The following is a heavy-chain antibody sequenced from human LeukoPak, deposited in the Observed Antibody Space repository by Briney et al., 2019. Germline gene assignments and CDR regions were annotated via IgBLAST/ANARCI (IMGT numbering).Heavy chain of an antibody. D-gene: IGHD3-9*01. V-gene: IGHV4-59*01. CDR3: ARGEDFERYYLAY. CDR2: IYYTGTT. J-gene: IGHJ4*02. Sequence: SETLSLTCSVSGGSISIYYWTWIRQIPGKGLEWIGYIYYTGTTNYNPLFESRATISVDTSKDQFSLKLTSVTAADTAVYFCARGEDFERYYLAYWGQGTLVTVSS. CDR1: GGSISIYY.